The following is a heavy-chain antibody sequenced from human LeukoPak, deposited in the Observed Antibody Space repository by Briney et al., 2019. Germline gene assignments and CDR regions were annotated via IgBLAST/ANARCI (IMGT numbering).Heavy chain of an antibody. CDR2: ISGSCGST. D-gene: IGHD3-10*01. CDR1: GFTFSSYA. J-gene: IGHJ3*02. CDR3: AKDLFHGSGSYYNHPGDAFDI. Sequence: GGSLRLSCAASGFTFSSYAMSWVRQAPGKGLEWVSAISGSCGSTYYADSVKGRFTISRDNSKNTLYLQMNSLRAEDTAVYYCAKDLFHGSGSYYNHPGDAFDIWGQGTMVTVSS. V-gene: IGHV3-23*01.